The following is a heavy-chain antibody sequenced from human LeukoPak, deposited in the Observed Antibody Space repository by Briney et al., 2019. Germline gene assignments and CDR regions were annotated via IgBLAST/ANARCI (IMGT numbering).Heavy chain of an antibody. D-gene: IGHD1-26*01. Sequence: GGSLRLSCAASGFSFSICDMNCVRQAPGKGLEWVSHITSSSTNIYYADSVKGRFTISRDNAKNALSLQMNSLRDEDTAVYYCATSGNYYLKYWGQGTLVTVSS. V-gene: IGHV3-48*02. CDR2: ITSSSTNI. CDR3: ATSGNYYLKY. J-gene: IGHJ4*02. CDR1: GFSFSICD.